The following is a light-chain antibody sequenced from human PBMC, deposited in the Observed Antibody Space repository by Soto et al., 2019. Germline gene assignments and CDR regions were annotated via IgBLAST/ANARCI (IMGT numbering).Light chain of an antibody. V-gene: IGLV2-14*03. J-gene: IGLJ1*01. CDR2: DVS. Sequence: QSALTQPASVSGSPGQSITISCSGTSSDVGSYNYVSWYQQHPDKAPKLLIYDVSNRPLGVSNRFSGSKSDNTASLTISGLQAEDEADYYCSSYRSISGLGVFGTGTKLTVL. CDR3: SSYRSISGLGV. CDR1: SSDVGSYNY.